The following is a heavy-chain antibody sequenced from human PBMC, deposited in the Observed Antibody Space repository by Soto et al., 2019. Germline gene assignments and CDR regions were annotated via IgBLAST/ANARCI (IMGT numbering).Heavy chain of an antibody. Sequence: SVKVSCKASGGTFSSYTISWVRQAPGQGLEWMGRIIPILGIANYAQKFQGRVTITADKSTSTAYMELSSLRSEDTAVYYCASPKYYDFWSGYSEPYYYYMDVWGKGTTVTVSS. J-gene: IGHJ6*03. CDR1: GGTFSSYT. V-gene: IGHV1-69*02. CDR3: ASPKYYDFWSGYSEPYYYYMDV. CDR2: IIPILGIA. D-gene: IGHD3-3*01.